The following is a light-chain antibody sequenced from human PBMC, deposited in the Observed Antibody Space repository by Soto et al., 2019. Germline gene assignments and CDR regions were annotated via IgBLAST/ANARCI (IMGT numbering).Light chain of an antibody. CDR2: GAS. Sequence: EIVLTQSPGTLSLSPGERATLSCRASQSFSSSYLAWYQQKPRQDPRLLINGASSRATGIPDRFSGSGSGTDFTLTISRLEPEDVAVYYCQQYGSSPLTFGGGTKVEIK. CDR3: QQYGSSPLT. CDR1: QSFSSSY. V-gene: IGKV3-20*01. J-gene: IGKJ4*01.